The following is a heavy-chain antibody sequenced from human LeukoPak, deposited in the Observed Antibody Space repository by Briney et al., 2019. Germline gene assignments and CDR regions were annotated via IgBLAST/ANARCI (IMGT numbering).Heavy chain of an antibody. CDR2: INSDGSST. J-gene: IGHJ6*04. V-gene: IGHV3-74*01. CDR1: GITFNRNW. Sequence: GGSLRLSCAASGITFNRNWMHWVRQAPGKGLVWVSRINSDGSSTNYADSVKGRLTISRDNAKNTLYLQMNSLRAEDTAVYFCARDISYSMDVWGKGTTVTVSS. D-gene: IGHD2-15*01. CDR3: ARDISYSMDV.